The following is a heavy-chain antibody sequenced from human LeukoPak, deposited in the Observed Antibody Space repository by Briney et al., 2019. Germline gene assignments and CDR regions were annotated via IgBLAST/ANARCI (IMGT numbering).Heavy chain of an antibody. J-gene: IGHJ5*02. Sequence: SETLSLTCTVSGGSVSSGDYYWSWIRQPPGKGLEWIGYIYYSGSTYYNPSLKSRVTISVDTSKNQFSLKLSSVTAADTAVYYCARKLRFLEWLPYARWFDPWGQGTLVTVSS. CDR2: IYYSGST. CDR3: ARKLRFLEWLPYARWFDP. CDR1: GGSVSSGDYY. D-gene: IGHD3-3*01. V-gene: IGHV4-30-4*08.